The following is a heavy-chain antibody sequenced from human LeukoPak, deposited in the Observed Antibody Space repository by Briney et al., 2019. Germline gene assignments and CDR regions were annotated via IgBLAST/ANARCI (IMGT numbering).Heavy chain of an antibody. D-gene: IGHD6-19*01. J-gene: IGHJ4*02. V-gene: IGHV4-34*01. CDR3: AGASTIAVAGTFDY. CDR1: GGSFSGYY. Sequence: SETLSLTCAVYGGSFSGYYWSWIRQPPGKGLEWIGEINHSGGTNYNPSLKSRVTISVDTSKNQFSLKLSSVTAADTAVYYCAGASTIAVAGTFDYWGQGTLVTVSS. CDR2: INHSGGT.